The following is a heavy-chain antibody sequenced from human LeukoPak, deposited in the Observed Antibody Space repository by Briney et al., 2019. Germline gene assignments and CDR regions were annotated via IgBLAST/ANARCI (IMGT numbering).Heavy chain of an antibody. D-gene: IGHD2-2*01. CDR2: IYTSGST. CDR3: ARGGGYCSSTSCYVWFDP. Sequence: SQTLSLTCTVSGGSISSGSYYWSWIRQPAGKGLEWIGRIYTSGSTNYSPSLRSRVTISVDTSKNEFSLKLSSVTAADTAVYYCARGGGYCSSTSCYVWFDPWGQGTLVTVSS. CDR1: GGSISSGSYY. V-gene: IGHV4-61*02. J-gene: IGHJ5*02.